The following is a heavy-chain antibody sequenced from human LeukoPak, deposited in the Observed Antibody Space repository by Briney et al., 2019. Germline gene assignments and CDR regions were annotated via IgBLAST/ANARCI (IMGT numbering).Heavy chain of an antibody. CDR1: GGTFSSYA. Sequence: SVKVSCKASGGTFSSYAISWVREAPGQGLEWMGGIIPIFGTANYAQKFQGRVTITADESTSTAYMELSSLRSEDTAVYYCARRSDSSGYPYYFDYWGQGTLVTVSS. J-gene: IGHJ4*02. CDR2: IIPIFGTA. D-gene: IGHD3-22*01. V-gene: IGHV1-69*01. CDR3: ARRSDSSGYPYYFDY.